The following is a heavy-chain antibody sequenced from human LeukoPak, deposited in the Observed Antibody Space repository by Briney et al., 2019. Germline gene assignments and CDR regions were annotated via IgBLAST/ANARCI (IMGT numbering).Heavy chain of an antibody. J-gene: IGHJ5*02. CDR1: GRSFSGYY. CDR2: INHSGST. CDR3: ARAVDTAMVP. V-gene: IGHV4-34*01. Sequence: SETLSLTCAVYGRSFSGYYWSWIRQPPGKGLEWIGEINHSGSTNYNPSLKSRVTISVDTSKNQFSLKLSSVTAADTAVYYCARAVDTAMVPWGQGTLVTVSS. D-gene: IGHD5-18*01.